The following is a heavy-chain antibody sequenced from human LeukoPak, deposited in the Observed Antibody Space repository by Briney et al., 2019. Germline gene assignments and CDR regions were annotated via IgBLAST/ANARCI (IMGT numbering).Heavy chain of an antibody. J-gene: IGHJ4*02. CDR3: AKDPPGSGSYF. CDR1: GFTFSSYA. CDR2: ISGSGGST. D-gene: IGHD1-26*01. V-gene: IGHV3-23*01. Sequence: GGSLRLSCAASGFTFSSYAVSWVRQAPGKGLEWVSAISGSGGSTYYADSVKGRFTISRDNSENTLYLQMNSLRAEDTAVYYCAKDPPGSGSYFWGQGTLVTVSS.